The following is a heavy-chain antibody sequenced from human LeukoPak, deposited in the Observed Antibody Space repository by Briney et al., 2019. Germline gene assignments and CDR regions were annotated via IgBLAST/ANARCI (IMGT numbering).Heavy chain of an antibody. CDR3: AGDSSGYWSFMDY. Sequence: GGSLRLSCAASGFTFSSYSMNWVRQAPGKGLEWVSSITSSSSYIYYADSAKDRFTISRDNAKNSLYLEMNSLRAEDTAVYYCAGDSSGYWSFMDYWGQGTLVTVSS. V-gene: IGHV3-21*04. J-gene: IGHJ4*02. CDR1: GFTFSSYS. CDR2: ITSSSSYI. D-gene: IGHD3-22*01.